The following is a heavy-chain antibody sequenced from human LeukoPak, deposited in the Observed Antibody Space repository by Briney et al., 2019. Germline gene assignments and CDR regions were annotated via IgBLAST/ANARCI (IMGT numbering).Heavy chain of an antibody. CDR1: EVTVGNYA. V-gene: IGHV3-23*01. J-gene: IGHJ4*02. CDR2: ISGGGTAT. D-gene: IGHD3-22*01. Sequence: PGGSLRLSCIASEVTVGNYAMAWVRQAPGKGLEWLPAISGGGTATYYRDSVKGRFTISRDNFKNTIYLQMSHLRVEDTAIFYCARYWGSSYNYAPFDSWGQGTLVTVSS. CDR3: ARYWGSSYNYAPFDS.